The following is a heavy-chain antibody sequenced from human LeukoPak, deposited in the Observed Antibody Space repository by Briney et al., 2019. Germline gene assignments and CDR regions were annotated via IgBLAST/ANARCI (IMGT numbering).Heavy chain of an antibody. J-gene: IGHJ4*02. CDR1: GGSIDSSSYY. Sequence: ETLSLTCAVSGGSIDSSSYYWGWIRQPPGKGLEWVSGINWNGGSTGYADSVKGRFTISRDNAKNSLYLQMNSLRAEDTALYYCARDVGSGSYSGRPSGAALDYWGQGTLVTVSS. CDR3: ARDVGSGSYSGRPSGAALDY. CDR2: INWNGGST. D-gene: IGHD1-26*01. V-gene: IGHV3-20*04.